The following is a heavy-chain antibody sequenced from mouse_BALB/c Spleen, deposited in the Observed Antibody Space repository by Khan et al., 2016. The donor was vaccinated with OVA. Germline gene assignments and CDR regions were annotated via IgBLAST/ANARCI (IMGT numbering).Heavy chain of an antibody. V-gene: IGHV2-6-4*01. J-gene: IGHJ4*01. Sequence: VELVESGPGLVAPSQTLSNTCTVSGFSLSRYNIHWVRQPPGGGLEWLGMIWGGGGTDYNSTLKSRLSISKDNSKSQVFLKMNSLQTDDTAIYYCARAYYRYDGYYAMDYWGQGTSGTVSS. CDR1: GFSLSRYN. CDR2: IWGGGGT. D-gene: IGHD2-14*01. CDR3: ARAYYRYDGYYAMDY.